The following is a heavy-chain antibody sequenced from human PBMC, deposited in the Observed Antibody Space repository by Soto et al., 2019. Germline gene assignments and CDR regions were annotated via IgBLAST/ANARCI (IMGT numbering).Heavy chain of an antibody. Sequence: QVQLVQSGAEVKKPGASVKVSCKASGYTFTSYYMHWVRQAPGQGLEWMGIINPSGGSTSYAQKCQGRVTMTRDTSTSTVYMELSSLRSEDTAVYYCAREVGYCSGGSCYSEACDYWGQGTLVTVSS. CDR2: INPSGGST. V-gene: IGHV1-46*03. CDR3: AREVGYCSGGSCYSEACDY. J-gene: IGHJ4*02. CDR1: GYTFTSYY. D-gene: IGHD2-15*01.